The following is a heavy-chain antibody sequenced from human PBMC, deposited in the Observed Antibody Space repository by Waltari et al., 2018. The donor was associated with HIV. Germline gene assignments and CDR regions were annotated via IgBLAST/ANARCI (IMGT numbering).Heavy chain of an antibody. D-gene: IGHD3-10*01. J-gene: IGHJ6*02. Sequence: QVQLQESGPGLVKPSETLSLTCTVSGGSVSSGSYYWSWIRQPPGKGLEWIGYIYYSGSTNYNPSLKSRVTISVDTSKNQFSLKLSSVTAADTAVYYCARGRYYYGSGSYPSYYYGMDVWGQGTTVTVSS. CDR3: ARGRYYYGSGSYPSYYYGMDV. V-gene: IGHV4-61*01. CDR2: IYYSGST. CDR1: GGSVSSGSYY.